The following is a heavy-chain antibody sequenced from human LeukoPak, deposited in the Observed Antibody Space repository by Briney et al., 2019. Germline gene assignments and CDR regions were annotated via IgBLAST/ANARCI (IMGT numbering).Heavy chain of an antibody. J-gene: IGHJ4*02. D-gene: IGHD3-16*02. CDR1: GYTFTSYD. CDR2: INPNSGGT. CDR3: ARGMITFGGIVVLSPPTY. Sequence: ASVKVSCKASGYTFTSYDINWVRQAPGQGLEWVARINPNSGGTNYAQKFQGRVTVTRDTSISTAYMEVSSLKSDDTAVYYCARGMITFGGIVVLSPPTYWGQGTLVTVSS. V-gene: IGHV1-2*06.